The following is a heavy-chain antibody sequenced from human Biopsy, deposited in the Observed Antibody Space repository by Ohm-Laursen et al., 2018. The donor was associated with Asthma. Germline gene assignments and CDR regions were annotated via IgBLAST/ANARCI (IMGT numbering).Heavy chain of an antibody. CDR2: HDHEEGGT. CDR1: GYSLTDSS. V-gene: IGHV1-24*01. D-gene: IGHD4-17*01. J-gene: IGHJ4*02. Sequence: ASVKVSCKISGYSLTDSSMHWVRQAPGQGLEWMGGHDHEEGGTVNAWGFQGRVTMTEDTSTDTAYMELSSLSSDDTAVYYCASDFPKDYVRYNFQFWGQGTLVTVSS. CDR3: ASDFPKDYVRYNFQF.